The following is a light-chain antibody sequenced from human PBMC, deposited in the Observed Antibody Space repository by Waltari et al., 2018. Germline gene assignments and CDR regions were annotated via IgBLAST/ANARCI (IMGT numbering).Light chain of an antibody. CDR1: QSISRD. CDR3: QQYNDWPLT. CDR2: GAS. V-gene: IGKV3-15*01. J-gene: IGKJ4*01. Sequence: EIVMTQSPATLSVSPGESATLSCRASQSISRDLAWYQQKPGQAPRLLISGASTRATGISGMFSGSGSGTDFTLTITSLQSEDFAVYYCQQYNDWPLTFGGGTKVEIK.